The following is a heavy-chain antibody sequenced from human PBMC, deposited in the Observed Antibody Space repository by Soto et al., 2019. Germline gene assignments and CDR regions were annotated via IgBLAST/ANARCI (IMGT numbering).Heavy chain of an antibody. Sequence: GGSLRLACAASGFTFSSYAMSWVRQAPGKGLEWVSAISGSGGSTYYADSVKGRFTISRDNSKNTLYLQMNSLRAEDTAVYYCAKAYSSSWPPYYGMDVWGQGTTGTVSS. CDR3: AKAYSSSWPPYYGMDV. CDR1: GFTFSSYA. J-gene: IGHJ6*02. CDR2: ISGSGGST. V-gene: IGHV3-23*01. D-gene: IGHD6-13*01.